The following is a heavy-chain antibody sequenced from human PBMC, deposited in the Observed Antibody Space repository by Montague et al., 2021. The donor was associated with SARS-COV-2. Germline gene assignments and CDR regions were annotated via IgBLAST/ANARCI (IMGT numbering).Heavy chain of an antibody. V-gene: IGHV4-39*07. CDR1: GGSISSGTYY. CDR3: TREGGY. D-gene: IGHD1-26*01. Sequence: SETLSLTCTVSGGSISSGTYYWGWVRQPPGKGLEWIGTINYSGKTYYNPSLKSRVTISLDASKNQFSLRLSSVTPADTAVYYCTREGGYWSQGTLVTVSS. J-gene: IGHJ4*02. CDR2: INYSGKT.